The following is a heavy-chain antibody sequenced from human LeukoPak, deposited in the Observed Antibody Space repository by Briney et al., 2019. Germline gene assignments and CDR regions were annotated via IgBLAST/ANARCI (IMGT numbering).Heavy chain of an antibody. CDR1: GFTFSSYG. CDR2: ISYDGSNE. J-gene: IGHJ4*02. Sequence: PGRSLRLSCAASGFTFSSYGMHWVRQAPGKGLEWVAVISYDGSNEYYVDSVKGRFTISRDNSKNTLYLQMNGLRAEDTAVYYCARGLYRHSTFDYWGQGTLVTVSS. V-gene: IGHV3-30*03. D-gene: IGHD2-2*02. CDR3: ARGLYRHSTFDY.